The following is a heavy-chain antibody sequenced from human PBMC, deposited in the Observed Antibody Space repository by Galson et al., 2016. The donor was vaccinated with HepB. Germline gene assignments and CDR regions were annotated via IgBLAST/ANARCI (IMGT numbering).Heavy chain of an antibody. CDR3: ARDGRGAYSSSDWFDS. V-gene: IGHV3-23*01. CDR1: GFSFSNYA. D-gene: IGHD3-10*01. CDR2: ISATGGNT. Sequence: SLRLSCAGSGFSFSNYAMSWVRQAPGKGLEWASAISATGGNTHYAESVKGRFTISRDNSRNTLYLEMTTLRAEETAVYYCARDGRGAYSSSDWFDSWGQGTLVTVSS. J-gene: IGHJ5*01.